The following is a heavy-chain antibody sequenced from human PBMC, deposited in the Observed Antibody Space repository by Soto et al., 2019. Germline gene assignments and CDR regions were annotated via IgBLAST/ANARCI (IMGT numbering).Heavy chain of an antibody. V-gene: IGHV1-18*01. CDR2: ISAYNGNT. CDR1: GYPFTSYG. D-gene: IGHD2-21*02. J-gene: IGHJ6*02. Sequence: RXSVKVSCKASGYPFTSYGISWVRQAPGQGLEWMGWISAYNGNTNYAQKLQGRVTMTTDTSTSTAYMELRSLRSDDTAVYYCLRDGGAGGDQYYYYGMDVWGQGTTVTVSS. CDR3: LRDGGAGGDQYYYYGMDV.